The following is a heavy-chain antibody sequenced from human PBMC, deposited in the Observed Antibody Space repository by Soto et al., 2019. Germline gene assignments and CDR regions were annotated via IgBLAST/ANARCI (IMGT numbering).Heavy chain of an antibody. J-gene: IGHJ4*02. CDR1: GYTFTGYY. CDR3: ARPYDFWSGYYDY. V-gene: IGHV1-2*02. D-gene: IGHD3-3*01. Sequence: VSVKVSCKASGYTFTGYYMHWVRQAPGQGLEWMGWINPNSGGTNYAQKFQGRVTMTRDTSISTAYMELSRLRSDDTAVYYCARPYDFWSGYYDYWGQGTLVTVSS. CDR2: INPNSGGT.